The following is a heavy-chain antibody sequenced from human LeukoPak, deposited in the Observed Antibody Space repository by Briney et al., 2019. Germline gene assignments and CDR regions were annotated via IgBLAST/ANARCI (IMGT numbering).Heavy chain of an antibody. CDR2: IYYSGST. CDR3: ASSGSYHPHYYYYYMDV. Sequence: SETLSLTCTVSGGSISSSSYYWGWIRQPPGKGLEWIGYIYYSGSTNYNPSLKSRVTISVDTSKNQFSLKLSSVTAADTAVYYCASSGSYHPHYYYYYMDVWGKGTTVTISS. D-gene: IGHD3-10*01. V-gene: IGHV4-61*05. CDR1: GGSISSSSYY. J-gene: IGHJ6*03.